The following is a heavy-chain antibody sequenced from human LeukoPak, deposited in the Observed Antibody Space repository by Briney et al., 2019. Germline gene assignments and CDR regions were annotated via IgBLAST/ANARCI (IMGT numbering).Heavy chain of an antibody. D-gene: IGHD3-10*01. CDR2: INHSGST. Sequence: PSETLPLTCAVYGGSFSGYYWSWIRQPPGKGLEWIGEINHSGSTNYNPSLKSRVTISVDTSKNQFSLKLSSVTAADTAVYYCARRGKMVQPTYYYYMDVWGKGTTVTVSS. J-gene: IGHJ6*03. CDR3: ARRGKMVQPTYYYYMDV. CDR1: GGSFSGYY. V-gene: IGHV4-34*01.